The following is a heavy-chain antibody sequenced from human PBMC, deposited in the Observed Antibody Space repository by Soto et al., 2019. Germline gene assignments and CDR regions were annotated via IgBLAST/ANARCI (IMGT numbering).Heavy chain of an antibody. D-gene: IGHD4-17*01. J-gene: IGHJ4*02. V-gene: IGHV1-69*02. CDR3: ARANDYGGTSSPLGY. Sequence: QVQLVQSGAEVKKPGSSVKVSCKASGGTFSSYTISWVRQAPGQGLEWMGRIIPILGIANYAQKFQGRVTITTDKSTSTAYMALSSLRSEDTAVYYCARANDYGGTSSPLGYWGQGTLVTVSS. CDR2: IIPILGIA. CDR1: GGTFSSYT.